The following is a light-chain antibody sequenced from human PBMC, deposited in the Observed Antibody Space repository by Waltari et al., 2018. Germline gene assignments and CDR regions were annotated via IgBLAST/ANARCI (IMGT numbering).Light chain of an antibody. CDR3: AAWDDSLNGPV. Sequence: QSVLTQPPSASGTPGQRVTISCSGSSPNIGSNTVIWYQQLPGTAPKLLIYSHNQRPSGVPDRFSGSKSGTSASLAISGLQSEDEADYYCAAWDDSLNGPVFGGGTKLTVL. V-gene: IGLV1-44*01. J-gene: IGLJ3*02. CDR1: SPNIGSNT. CDR2: SHN.